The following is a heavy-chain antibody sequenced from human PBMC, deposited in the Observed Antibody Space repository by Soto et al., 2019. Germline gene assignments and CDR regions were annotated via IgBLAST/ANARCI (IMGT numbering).Heavy chain of an antibody. J-gene: IGHJ6*02. CDR3: AKAPGSGRYNPHSYYGMDV. CDR2: ISGSGGST. CDR1: GFTFSSYA. D-gene: IGHD2-2*02. V-gene: IGHV3-23*01. Sequence: EVQLLESGGGLVQPGGSLRLSCAASGFTFSSYAMSWVRQAPGKGLEWVSAISGSGGSTYYADSVKGRFTISRDNSKNTLYLQMNSLRAEDTAVYYCAKAPGSGRYNPHSYYGMDVWGQGTTVTVSS.